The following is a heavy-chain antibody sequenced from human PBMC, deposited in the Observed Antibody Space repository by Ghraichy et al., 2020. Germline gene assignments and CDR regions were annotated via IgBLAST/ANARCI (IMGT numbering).Heavy chain of an antibody. CDR1: GFTFSSYG. D-gene: IGHD2-21*01. Sequence: GGSLRLSCTASGFTFSSYGMHWVRQAPGKGLEWVAVISYDGSNKYYADSVKGRFTISRDNSKNTLYLQMNSLRAEDTAVYYCASIVVVDFDYWGQGTLVTVSS. CDR2: ISYDGSNK. CDR3: ASIVVVDFDY. J-gene: IGHJ4*02. V-gene: IGHV3-30*03.